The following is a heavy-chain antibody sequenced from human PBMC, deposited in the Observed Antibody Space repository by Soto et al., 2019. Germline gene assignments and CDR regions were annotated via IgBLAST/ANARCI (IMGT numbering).Heavy chain of an antibody. D-gene: IGHD6-6*01. J-gene: IGHJ4*02. Sequence: QVQLVESGGGVVQPGRSLRLSCAASGFTFSSYGMHWVRQAPGKGLEWVAVIWYDGSNKYYADSVKGRFTTSRDNSKNTLYLQMNSLRAEDTAVYYCARVYIRPPQIAARRTNFGSYFDYWGQGTLVTVSS. CDR2: IWYDGSNK. CDR1: GFTFSSYG. CDR3: ARVYIRPPQIAARRTNFGSYFDY. V-gene: IGHV3-33*01.